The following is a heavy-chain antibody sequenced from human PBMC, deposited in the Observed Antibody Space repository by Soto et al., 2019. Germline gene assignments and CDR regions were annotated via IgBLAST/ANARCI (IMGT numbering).Heavy chain of an antibody. CDR3: ARCVAPGDYGDYIFDY. Sequence: QVQLVQSGAEVKKPGASVKVSCKASGYTFPSYDINCVRQATGQGLEWMGWMNPNSGNTGNAQKFQGRVTMNRNTSISTAYMELSSLRSEDTAVYYCARCVAPGDYGDYIFDYWFEGTLVTVSS. J-gene: IGHJ4*02. V-gene: IGHV1-8*01. CDR1: GYTFPSYD. D-gene: IGHD4-17*01. CDR2: MNPNSGNT.